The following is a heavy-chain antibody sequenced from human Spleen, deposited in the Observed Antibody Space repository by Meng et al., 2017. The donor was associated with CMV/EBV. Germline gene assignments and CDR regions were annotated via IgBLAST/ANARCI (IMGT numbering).Heavy chain of an antibody. CDR1: GGSFSGYY. CDR3: ARGGLRRNWFDP. Sequence: TCGVYGGSFSGYYWSWIRQPPGKGLEWIGEINHSGSTNYNPSLKSRVTISVDTSKNQFSLKLSSVTAADTAVYYCARGGLRRNWFDPWGQGTLVTVSS. D-gene: IGHD5-12*01. J-gene: IGHJ5*02. V-gene: IGHV4-34*01. CDR2: INHSGST.